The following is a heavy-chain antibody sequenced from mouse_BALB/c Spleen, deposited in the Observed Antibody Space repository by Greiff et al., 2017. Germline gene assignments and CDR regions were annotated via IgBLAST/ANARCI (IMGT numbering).Heavy chain of an antibody. CDR3: ARSRRYAMDY. J-gene: IGHJ4*01. CDR1: GFTFSSFG. V-gene: IGHV5-17*02. Sequence: EVHLVESGGGLVQPGGSRKLSCAASGFTFSSFGMHWVRQAPEKGLEWVAYISSGSSTIYYADTVKGRFTISRDNPKNTLFPQMTSLRSEDTAMYYCARSRRYAMDYWGQGTSVTVSS. CDR2: ISSGSSTI. D-gene: IGHD3-1*01.